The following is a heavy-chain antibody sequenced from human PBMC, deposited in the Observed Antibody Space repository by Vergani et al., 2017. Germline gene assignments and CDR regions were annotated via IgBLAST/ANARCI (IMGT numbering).Heavy chain of an antibody. CDR2: MNGDGDTI. Sequence: EVELVESGGGLVQPGGSLRLSCAASGFTFNEYWMHWARQVPGKGLVWVSGMNGDGDTISYADSVKGRFTISRDNSKNTLYLQMTDLRAEDTATYYCAKVCGSTSCPYGGGAFDVWGHGTMVTVSS. CDR3: AKVCGSTSCPYGGGAFDV. D-gene: IGHD2-2*01. J-gene: IGHJ3*01. V-gene: IGHV3-74*01. CDR1: GFTFNEYW.